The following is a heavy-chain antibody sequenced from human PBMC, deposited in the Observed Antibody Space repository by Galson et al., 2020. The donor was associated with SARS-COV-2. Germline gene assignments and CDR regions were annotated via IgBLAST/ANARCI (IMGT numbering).Heavy chain of an antibody. Sequence: SGPTLLKPTETRTLTCTVSGFSLSNARMGVSWIRQPPGKSLEWLAHIFSNDEKSYSTSLKSRLTISKDTSKSQVVLTMTNMDPVDTATYYCARILVTTTYYGMDVWGQGTTVTVSS. D-gene: IGHD4-17*01. V-gene: IGHV2-26*01. CDR3: ARILVTTTYYGMDV. CDR2: IFSNDEK. J-gene: IGHJ6*02. CDR1: GFSLSNARMG.